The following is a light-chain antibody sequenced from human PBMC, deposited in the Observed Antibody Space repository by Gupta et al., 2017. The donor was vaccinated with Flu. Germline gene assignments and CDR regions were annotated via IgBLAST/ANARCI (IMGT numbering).Light chain of an antibody. CDR2: DVS. Sequence: ETLSVSPGERATLCCRASQRVSSRYLAWYQQKPGQAPRLLIYDVSIRATGIPDRFSGSGSGTDFTLTISRLEPDGFAVYYCQQYGSSPQTFGQGTKVEIK. J-gene: IGKJ1*01. CDR3: QQYGSSPQT. CDR1: QRVSSRY. V-gene: IGKV3-20*01.